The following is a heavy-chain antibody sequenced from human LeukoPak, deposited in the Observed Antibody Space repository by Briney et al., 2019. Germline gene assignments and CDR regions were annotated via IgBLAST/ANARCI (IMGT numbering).Heavy chain of an antibody. CDR3: ATPYGSGSIRYYYYGMDV. J-gene: IGHJ6*02. V-gene: IGHV1-18*01. Sequence: ASVKVSCKASGYTFTSYGISWVRQAPGQGLEWMGWISAYNGNTNYAQKLQGRVTMTTDTSTSTAYMELSSLRSEDTAVYYCATPYGSGSIRYYYYGMDVWGQGTTVTVSS. CDR1: GYTFTSYG. D-gene: IGHD3-10*01. CDR2: ISAYNGNT.